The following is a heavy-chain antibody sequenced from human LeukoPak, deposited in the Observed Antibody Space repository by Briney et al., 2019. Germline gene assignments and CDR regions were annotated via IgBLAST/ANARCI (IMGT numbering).Heavy chain of an antibody. CDR3: ARGGAFITGTTLGNDP. CDR1: GYTFTSYG. CDR2: ISAYNGNT. V-gene: IGHV1-18*01. D-gene: IGHD1-7*01. Sequence: ASVKVSCKASGYTFTSYGISWVRQAPGQGLEWMGWISAYNGNTNYAQKLQGRVTMTTDTSTSTACVELRSLRSDDTAVYYCARGGAFITGTTLGNDPWGQGTLVTVSS. J-gene: IGHJ5*02.